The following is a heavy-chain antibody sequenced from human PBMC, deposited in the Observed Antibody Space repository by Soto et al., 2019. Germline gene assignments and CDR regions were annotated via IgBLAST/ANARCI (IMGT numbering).Heavy chain of an antibody. Sequence: PGESLKISCKGSGYSFTSYWIGWVRQMPGKGLEWMGIIYPGDSDTRYSPSFQGQVTISADKSISTAYLQWSSLKASDTAMYYCARRVAAAQYYYYGMDVWGQGTTVTAP. CDR3: ARRVAAAQYYYYGMDV. V-gene: IGHV5-51*01. CDR1: GYSFTSYW. CDR2: IYPGDSDT. J-gene: IGHJ6*02. D-gene: IGHD6-13*01.